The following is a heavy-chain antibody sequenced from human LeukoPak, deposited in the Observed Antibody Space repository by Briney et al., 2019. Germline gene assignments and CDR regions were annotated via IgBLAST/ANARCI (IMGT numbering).Heavy chain of an antibody. J-gene: IGHJ4*02. V-gene: IGHV1-2*02. CDR2: INPNSGDT. Sequence: ASVKVSCKASGYSFTGYYIHWVRQAPGQGLEWMGWINPNSGDTKYAQKFQGRVTMTRDTSISTAYMDLSRLRSDDTAVYYCVRVDLVYHYDSSGYNGDYWGQGTLVTVSS. D-gene: IGHD3-22*01. CDR1: GYSFTGYY. CDR3: VRVDLVYHYDSSGYNGDY.